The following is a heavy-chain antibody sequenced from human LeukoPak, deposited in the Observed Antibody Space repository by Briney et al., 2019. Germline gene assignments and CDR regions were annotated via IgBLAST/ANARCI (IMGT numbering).Heavy chain of an antibody. V-gene: IGHV4-34*01. D-gene: IGHD5-18*01. J-gene: IGHJ4*02. CDR2: INHSGST. CDR1: YY. Sequence: YYWSWIRQPPGKRLEWIGEINHSGSTNYNPSLKSRVTISVDTSKNQFSLKLSSVTAADTAVYYCARGACYGYIYGYWGQGTLVTVSS. CDR3: ARGACYGYIYGY.